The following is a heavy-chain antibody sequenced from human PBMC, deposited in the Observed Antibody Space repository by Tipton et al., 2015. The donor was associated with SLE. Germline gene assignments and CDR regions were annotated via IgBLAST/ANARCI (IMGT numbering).Heavy chain of an antibody. Sequence: SLRLSCAASGFTFSYYSMNWVGQAPGKGLEWVSYISNDDIYYADSVKGRFTISRDNAKNTVYLQMNSLSGDDTAVYYCGRGVYSESSVGMDVWGQGTTVTVSS. CDR3: GRGVYSESSVGMDV. CDR2: ISNDDI. CDR1: GFTFSYYS. J-gene: IGHJ6*02. D-gene: IGHD6-19*01. V-gene: IGHV3-48*03.